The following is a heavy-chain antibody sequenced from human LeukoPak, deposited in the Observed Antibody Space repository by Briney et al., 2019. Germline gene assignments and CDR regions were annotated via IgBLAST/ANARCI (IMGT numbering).Heavy chain of an antibody. J-gene: IGHJ5*02. CDR3: ARVIGESSSPVNWFDP. V-gene: IGHV1-18*01. Sequence: ASVKVSCKASGYTFTSYGISWVRQAPGQGLEWMGWISAYNGNTNYAQKLQGRVTMTTDTSTSTAYMELRSLRSDDTAVYYCARVIGESSSPVNWFDPWGQGTLVTVSS. D-gene: IGHD6-13*01. CDR1: GYTFTSYG. CDR2: ISAYNGNT.